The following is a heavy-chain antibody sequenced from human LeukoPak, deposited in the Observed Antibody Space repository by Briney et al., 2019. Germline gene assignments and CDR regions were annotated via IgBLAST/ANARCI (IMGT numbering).Heavy chain of an antibody. V-gene: IGHV1-2*02. J-gene: IGHJ6*03. CDR2: INPNSGGT. CDR1: GYTFTGYY. CDR3: ARGGWEPAAKNYYYYMDV. D-gene: IGHD2-2*01. Sequence: GASVKVSCKASGYTFTGYYIHWVRQAPGQGLEWMGWINPNSGGTNYAQKFQGRVTMTRDTSISTAYMELSRLRSDDTAVYYCARGGWEPAAKNYYYYMDVWGKGTTVTVSS.